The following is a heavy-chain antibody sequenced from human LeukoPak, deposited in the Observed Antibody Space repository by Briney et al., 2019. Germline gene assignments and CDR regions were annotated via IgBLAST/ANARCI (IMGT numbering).Heavy chain of an antibody. Sequence: ASVKVSCKASGYTFTSNYIHWVRQAPGQGLEWMGMIYPRDGSTSYAQKFQGRVTVTRDTSTSTVHMELSGLRSEDTAVYYCARDQEGFDYWGQGALVTVSS. CDR3: ARDQEGFDY. V-gene: IGHV1-46*01. CDR1: GYTFTSNY. J-gene: IGHJ4*02. CDR2: IYPRDGST.